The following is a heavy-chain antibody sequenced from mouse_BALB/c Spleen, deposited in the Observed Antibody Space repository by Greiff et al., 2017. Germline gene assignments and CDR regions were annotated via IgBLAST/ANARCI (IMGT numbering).Heavy chain of an antibody. CDR2: IWAGGST. CDR3: ARVGGYFDV. J-gene: IGHJ1*01. V-gene: IGHV2-9*02. D-gene: IGHD3-1*01. Sequence: VMLVESGPGLVAPSQSLSITCTVSGFSLTSYGVHWVRQPPGKGLEWLGVIWAGGSTNYNSALMSRLSISKDNSKSQVFLKMNSLQTDDTAMYYCARVGGYFDVWGAGTTVTVSS. CDR1: GFSLTSYG.